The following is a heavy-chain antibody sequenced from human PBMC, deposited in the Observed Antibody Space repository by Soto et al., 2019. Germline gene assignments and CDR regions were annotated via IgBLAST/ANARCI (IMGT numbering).Heavy chain of an antibody. J-gene: IGHJ5*02. D-gene: IGHD3-22*01. V-gene: IGHV4-61*01. CDR3: ARGVNYYDSSGSSWFDP. Sequence: SETLSLTCTVSGDSVTSSSYYWSWIRQPPGKRLEWLGYVYYTGSTNYNPSLMSRVTISVDTSKNQFSLKLSSVTAADTAVYCCARGVNYYDSSGSSWFDPWGQGALVT. CDR2: VYYTGST. CDR1: GDSVTSSSYY.